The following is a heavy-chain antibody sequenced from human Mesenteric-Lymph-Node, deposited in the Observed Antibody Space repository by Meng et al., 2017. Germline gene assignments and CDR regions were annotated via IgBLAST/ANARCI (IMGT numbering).Heavy chain of an antibody. V-gene: IGHV3-49*04. J-gene: IGHJ1*01. D-gene: IGHD2-21*02. Sequence: GESLKISCTASGFTFGDYAMSWVRQAPGKGLEWVGFIRSKAYGGTTEYAASAKGRFTISRDDSKSIAYLQMNSLKTEDTAVYYCSRGVMVTSQYFQHWGQGTLVTVSS. CDR1: GFTFGDYA. CDR3: SRGVMVTSQYFQH. CDR2: IRSKAYGGTT.